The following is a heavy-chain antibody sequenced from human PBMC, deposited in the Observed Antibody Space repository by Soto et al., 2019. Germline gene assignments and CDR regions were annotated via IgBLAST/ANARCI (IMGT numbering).Heavy chain of an antibody. D-gene: IGHD6-13*01. CDR2: MNPNSGNT. Sequence: GASVKVSCKASGYTFTSYDINWVRQATGQGLEWMGWMNPNSGNTGYAQKFQGRVTMTRNTSISTAYMELSSLRSEDTAVYYCARGSMGYSYSPPFCNYWGQGTLVTVSS. J-gene: IGHJ4*02. V-gene: IGHV1-8*01. CDR3: ARGSMGYSYSPPFCNY. CDR1: GYTFTSYD.